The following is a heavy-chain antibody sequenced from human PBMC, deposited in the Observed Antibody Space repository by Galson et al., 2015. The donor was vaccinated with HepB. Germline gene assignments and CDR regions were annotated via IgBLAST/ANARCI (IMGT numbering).Heavy chain of an antibody. Sequence: SLRLSCAASGFTFSSYGMHWVRQAPGKGLEWVAVIRYDGSNKYYADSVKGRFTISRDNSKNTLYLQMNSLRAEDTAVYYCARARYNWNAVRVYYGMDVWGQGTTVTVSS. J-gene: IGHJ6*02. CDR2: IRYDGSNK. V-gene: IGHV3-33*01. CDR1: GFTFSSYG. CDR3: ARARYNWNAVRVYYGMDV. D-gene: IGHD1-20*01.